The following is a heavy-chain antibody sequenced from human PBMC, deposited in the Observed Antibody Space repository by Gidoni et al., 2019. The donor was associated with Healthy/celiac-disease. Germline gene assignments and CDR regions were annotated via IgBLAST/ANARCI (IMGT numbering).Heavy chain of an antibody. CDR2: ISSSSSYI. CDR3: ARSSGVVIVSWFDP. Sequence: EVQLVESGGGLVKPGGYLRLSCAASGFTFSSYSMNWVRQAPGKGLEWVSYISSSSSYIYYADSVKGRFTISRDNAKNSLYLQMNSLRAEDTAVYYCARSSGVVIVSWFDPWDQGTLVTVSS. V-gene: IGHV3-21*01. D-gene: IGHD3-3*01. CDR1: GFTFSSYS. J-gene: IGHJ5*02.